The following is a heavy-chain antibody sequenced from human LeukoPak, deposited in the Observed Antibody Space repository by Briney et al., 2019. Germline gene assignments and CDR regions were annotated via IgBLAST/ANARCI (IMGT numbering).Heavy chain of an antibody. J-gene: IGHJ3*02. CDR2: ISHSGNT. V-gene: IGHV4-59*08. CDR1: GGSISSYY. D-gene: IGHD3-22*01. Sequence: SETLSLTCTVSGGSISSYYWSWIRQPPGKGLEWIGFISHSGNTNYNPSLKSRVTISIDTSKSQFSLKLSSVTAADTAVYFCARGPYSYDSSGAFDIWGQGTMVTVSS. CDR3: ARGPYSYDSSGAFDI.